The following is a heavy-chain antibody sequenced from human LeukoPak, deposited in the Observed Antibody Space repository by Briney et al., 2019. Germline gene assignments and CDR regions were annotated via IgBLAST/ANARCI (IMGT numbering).Heavy chain of an antibody. CDR2: VSYDGTNK. Sequence: GGSLRLSCAASGFTFSNYWMHWVRQAPGKGLEWVAVVSYDGTNKYYADSVKGRFTISRDNPKNTVFLQMNSLRAEDTAFYYCARDTAMVTGYLDFWGQGTLVSVSS. CDR3: ARDTAMVTGYLDF. V-gene: IGHV3-30-3*01. J-gene: IGHJ4*02. D-gene: IGHD5-18*01. CDR1: GFTFSNYW.